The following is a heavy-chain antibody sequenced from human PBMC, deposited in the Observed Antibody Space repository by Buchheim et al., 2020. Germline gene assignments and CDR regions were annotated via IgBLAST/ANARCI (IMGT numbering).Heavy chain of an antibody. V-gene: IGHV1-8*01. CDR1: GYGLTSYG. D-gene: IGHD3-10*01. Sequence: QVQLVQSGAEVKKPGASVKVSCKAFGYGLTSYGINWVRQASGQGLEWMGWMNTNNDDTGYAQKFQGRIAMTRDTSISTAYMELHSLTSEDTAVYYCAQLDGSGTYLHLHQWGQGTL. J-gene: IGHJ4*02. CDR2: MNTNNDDT. CDR3: AQLDGSGTYLHLHQ.